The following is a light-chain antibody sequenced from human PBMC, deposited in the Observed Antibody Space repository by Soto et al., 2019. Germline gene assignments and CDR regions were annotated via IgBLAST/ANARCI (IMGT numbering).Light chain of an antibody. CDR2: EVS. CDR1: SSDVGGYNF. Sequence: QSALTQPPSASGSPGQSVTISCTGTSSDVGGYNFVSWYQQHPGKAPKLMIYEVSERPSAVPDRFSGSKSGNTASLTVSGLQAEDEADYYCSSYAGSNIVVFGGGTKVTVL. CDR3: SSYAGSNIVV. J-gene: IGLJ2*01. V-gene: IGLV2-8*01.